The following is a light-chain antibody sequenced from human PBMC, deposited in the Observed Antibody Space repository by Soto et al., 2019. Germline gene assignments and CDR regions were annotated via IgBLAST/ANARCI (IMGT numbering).Light chain of an antibody. V-gene: IGLV1-51*01. CDR3: GAWDGSLGAVV. CDR1: SSNTGNNY. Sequence: QSVLTQPPSVSAAPGQKVTISCSGSSSNTGNNYVFWYQQLPGTAPKLLIYDNNKRPSGIPDRFSGSKSGTSATLGITGLQTGDEADYYCGAWDGSLGAVVFGGGTKLTVL. CDR2: DNN. J-gene: IGLJ2*01.